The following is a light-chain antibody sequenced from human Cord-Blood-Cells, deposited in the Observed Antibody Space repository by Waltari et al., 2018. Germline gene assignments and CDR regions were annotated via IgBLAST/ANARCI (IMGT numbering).Light chain of an antibody. V-gene: IGKV1-27*01. CDR2: AAS. J-gene: IGKJ2*01. CDR3: QKYNSAPRT. Sequence: DVQITQTPSSLSASVGARGTTTCRASQCISNYLAWYQQKPGKVPKLLIYAASTLQSGVPSRFSGSGSGTDFTLTISSLQPEDVATYYCQKYNSAPRTFGQGTKLEIK. CDR1: QCISNY.